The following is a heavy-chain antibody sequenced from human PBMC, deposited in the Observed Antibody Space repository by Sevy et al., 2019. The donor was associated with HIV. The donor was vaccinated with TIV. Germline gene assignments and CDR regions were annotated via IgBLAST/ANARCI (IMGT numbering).Heavy chain of an antibody. CDR1: GFTFSSYA. J-gene: IGHJ4*02. Sequence: GGSLRLSCAASGFTFSSYAMHWVRQAPGKGLEWVAVISYDGSNKYYADSVKVRFTISRDNSKNTLYLQMNSLRAEDTAVYYCARDAMRVIGQLWLNYWGQGTLVTVSS. CDR3: ARDAMRVIGQLWLNY. D-gene: IGHD5-18*01. V-gene: IGHV3-30-3*01. CDR2: ISYDGSNK.